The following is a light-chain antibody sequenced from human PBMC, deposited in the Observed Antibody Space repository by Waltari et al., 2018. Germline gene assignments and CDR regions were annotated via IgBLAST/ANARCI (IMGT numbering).Light chain of an antibody. CDR2: EET. CDR1: ELPRKY. V-gene: IGLV3-10*01. J-gene: IGLJ1*01. Sequence: SYELTQTPSVSVSPGQTARITCSGHELPRKYAYWFQQKSGQAPRLVIYEETKRPSGIPERVSGSSSGTVATLTITGAQLDDEADYYCYSSDSTGLRVFGGGTTVVVL. CDR3: YSSDSTGLRV.